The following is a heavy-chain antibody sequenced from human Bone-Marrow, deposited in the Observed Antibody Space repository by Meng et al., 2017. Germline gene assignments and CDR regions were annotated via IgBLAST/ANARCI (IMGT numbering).Heavy chain of an antibody. CDR3: ARVPSTVRGALDYFDY. Sequence: GSLRLSCTVSGGSISSYYWSWIRQPPGKGLEWIGYIYYSGSTNYNPSLKSRVTISVDTSKNQFSLKLSSVTAADTAVYYCARVPSTVRGALDYFDYWGQGTLVTVSS. CDR1: GGSISSYY. CDR2: IYYSGST. J-gene: IGHJ4*02. D-gene: IGHD3-10*02. V-gene: IGHV4-59*01.